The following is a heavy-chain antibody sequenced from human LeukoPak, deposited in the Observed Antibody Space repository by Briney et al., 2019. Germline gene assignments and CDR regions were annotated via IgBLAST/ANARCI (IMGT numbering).Heavy chain of an antibody. CDR2: INWNGGST. D-gene: IGHD3-10*01. CDR3: ARSMVRGVDAQSFDY. CDR1: GFTFNDYG. J-gene: IGHJ4*02. Sequence: GGSLRLSCAASGFTFNDYGMSWVRQAPGKGLEWVSGINWNGGSTAYGDSVKGRFTISRDNAKNSLYVQMSSLRAEDTALYDCARSMVRGVDAQSFDYWGQGTLVTVSS. V-gene: IGHV3-20*01.